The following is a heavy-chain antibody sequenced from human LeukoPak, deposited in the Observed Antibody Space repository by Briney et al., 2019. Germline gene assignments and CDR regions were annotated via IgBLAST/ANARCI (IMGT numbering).Heavy chain of an antibody. CDR1: GYTFTGYY. J-gene: IGHJ3*02. D-gene: IGHD3-16*02. CDR3: ARPLVEGELSSHDAFDI. Sequence: ASVKVSCKASGYTFTGYYMHWVRQAPGQGLEWMGWINPNSGGTNYAQKFQGRVTMTRDTSISTAYMELSRLRSDDTAVYYCARPLVEGELSSHDAFDIWGQGTMVTVSS. CDR2: INPNSGGT. V-gene: IGHV1-2*02.